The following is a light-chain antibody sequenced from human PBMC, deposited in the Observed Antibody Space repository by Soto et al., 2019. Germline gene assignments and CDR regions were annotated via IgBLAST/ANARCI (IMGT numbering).Light chain of an antibody. CDR2: YDD. CDR3: AAWDDSLNGPRV. J-gene: IGLJ2*01. CDR1: SSNIGNNA. Sequence: QSALTQPPSVSEAPRQRVTISCSGSSSNIGNNAVNWYQQLPGKAPKLLIYYDDLLPSGVSDRFSGSKSGTSASLAISGLQSEDEADDHCAAWDDSLNGPRVFGGGTKVTVL. V-gene: IGLV1-36*01.